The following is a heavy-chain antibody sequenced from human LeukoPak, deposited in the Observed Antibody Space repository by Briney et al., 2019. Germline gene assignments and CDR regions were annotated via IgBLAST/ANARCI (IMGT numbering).Heavy chain of an antibody. V-gene: IGHV3-23*01. CDR2: ITGSDDRT. Sequence: HSGGSLRLSCAASGFTFSSYAMTWVRQAPGKGLEWVSTITGSDDRTYYADSVKGRFTISRDNSKNTLYLQMNSLRAEDTAVYYCAKTLYSYGYDLFEFDPWGQGTLVTVSS. CDR1: GFTFSSYA. J-gene: IGHJ5*02. D-gene: IGHD5-18*01. CDR3: AKTLYSYGYDLFEFDP.